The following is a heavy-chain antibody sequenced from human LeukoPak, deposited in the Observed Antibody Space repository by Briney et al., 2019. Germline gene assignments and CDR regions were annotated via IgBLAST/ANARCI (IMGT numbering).Heavy chain of an antibody. CDR1: GGSFSSGSYY. V-gene: IGHV4-61*01. CDR3: ARGLRGRYYDSSGQNWFDP. D-gene: IGHD3-22*01. Sequence: PSETLSLTCTVSGGSFSSGSYYWSWIRQPPGKGLEWIGYIYYSGSTNYNPSLKSRVTISVDTSKNQFSLKLSSVTAADTAVYYCARGLRGRYYDSSGQNWFDPWGQGTLVTVSS. CDR2: IYYSGST. J-gene: IGHJ5*02.